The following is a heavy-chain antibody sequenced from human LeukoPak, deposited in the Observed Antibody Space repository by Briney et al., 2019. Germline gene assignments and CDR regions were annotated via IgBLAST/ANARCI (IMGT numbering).Heavy chain of an antibody. V-gene: IGHV1-46*01. CDR3: ARAGSTVTTPNYYYYGMDV. CDR1: GYTFTSYY. J-gene: IGHJ6*02. CDR2: INPSGGST. Sequence: ASVKVSCKASGYTFTSYYMHWVRQAPGQGLEWTGIINPSGGSTSYAQKFQGRVTMTRDTSTSTVYMELSSLRSEDTAVYYCARAGSTVTTPNYYYYGMDVWGQGTTVTVSS. D-gene: IGHD4-4*01.